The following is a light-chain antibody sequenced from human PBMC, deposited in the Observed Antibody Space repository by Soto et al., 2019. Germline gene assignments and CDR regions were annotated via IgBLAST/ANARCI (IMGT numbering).Light chain of an antibody. CDR2: DVS. V-gene: IGLV2-14*01. Sequence: QSALTQPASVSGSPGQSITISCTGTSSDVGGYNYVSWYQQHPGKAPKLMIYDVSNRTSGVSNRFSGSKSGNTASLTISGLQAEDEADYYCSSYTRSSTLFGTGTKVTVL. CDR1: SSDVGGYNY. J-gene: IGLJ1*01. CDR3: SSYTRSSTL.